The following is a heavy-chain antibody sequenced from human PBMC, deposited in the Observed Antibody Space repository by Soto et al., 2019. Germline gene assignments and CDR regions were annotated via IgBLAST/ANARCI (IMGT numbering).Heavy chain of an antibody. CDR2: IIPIFGTA. Sequence: ASVKVSCKACGGTFSSYAISWVRQAPGQGLEWMGGIIPIFGTANYAQKFQGRVTITADESTSTAYMELSSLRSEDTAVYYCARIHDYGGYYDDYWGQGTLVTVSS. CDR1: GGTFSSYA. J-gene: IGHJ4*02. CDR3: ARIHDYGGYYDDY. D-gene: IGHD4-17*01. V-gene: IGHV1-69*01.